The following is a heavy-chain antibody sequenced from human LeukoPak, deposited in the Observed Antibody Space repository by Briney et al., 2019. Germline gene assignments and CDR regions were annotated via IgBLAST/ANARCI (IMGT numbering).Heavy chain of an antibody. CDR3: AKDSPLWFGETYYFDY. CDR1: GFTVSSNY. V-gene: IGHV3-30*02. D-gene: IGHD3-10*01. Sequence: GGSLRLSCAASGFTVSSNYMSWVRQAPGKGLEWVAFIRYDGSNKYYADSVKGRFTISRDNSKNTLYLQMNSLRAEDTAVYYCAKDSPLWFGETYYFDYWGQGTLVTVSS. J-gene: IGHJ4*02. CDR2: IRYDGSNK.